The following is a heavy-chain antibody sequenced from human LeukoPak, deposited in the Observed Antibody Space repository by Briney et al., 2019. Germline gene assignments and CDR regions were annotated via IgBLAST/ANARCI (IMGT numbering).Heavy chain of an antibody. CDR3: AKERVATSLAYCFDY. CDR1: GFTFSSYA. CDR2: ISNSGGSP. V-gene: IGHV3-23*01. Sequence: LTGGSLRLSCATSGFTFSSYAMTWVRQAPGKGLEWVSTISNSGGSPDYADSVKGRFTTSRDNSKNTLYLQMNSLRAEDTAIYHCAKERVATSLAYCFDYWGQGTLVTVSS. J-gene: IGHJ4*02. D-gene: IGHD5-12*01.